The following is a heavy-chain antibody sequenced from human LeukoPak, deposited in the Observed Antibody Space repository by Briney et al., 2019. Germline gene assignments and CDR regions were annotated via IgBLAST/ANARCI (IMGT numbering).Heavy chain of an antibody. Sequence: SETLSLTCGVSGGSITSTNWWSWVRQPPGQGLEWIGEVSLSGPTNYNPSLSSRVIMALDTSKNHLSLNLTSVTAADTAVYYCSRENGAFSPFGYWGQGTLVTVPS. D-gene: IGHD2-8*01. V-gene: IGHV4-4*02. J-gene: IGHJ4*02. CDR3: SRENGAFSPFGY. CDR1: GGSITSTNW. CDR2: VSLSGPT.